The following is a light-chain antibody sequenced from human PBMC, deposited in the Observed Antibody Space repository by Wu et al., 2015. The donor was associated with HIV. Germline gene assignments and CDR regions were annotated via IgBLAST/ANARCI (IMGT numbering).Light chain of an antibody. CDR3: QEYDDYTWT. CDR2: KAS. V-gene: IGKV1-5*03. CDR1: QSISSW. J-gene: IGKJ1*01. Sequence: DIQMTQSPSTLSASVGDRVTITCRASQSISSWLAWYQQKPGKAPKLLIYKASSLESGVPSRFSGSGSGTEFTLTINDLQPEDAATYYCQEYDDYTWTFGQGTKVEIK.